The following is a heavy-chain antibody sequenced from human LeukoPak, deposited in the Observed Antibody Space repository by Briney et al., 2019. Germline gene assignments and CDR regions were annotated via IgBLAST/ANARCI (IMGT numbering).Heavy chain of an antibody. Sequence: GASVKVSCKASGYIFTSYNIHWVRQAPGQGLEWMGTLNPSGGSPIYAQKLQGRVTTTRDTSTNTIYMELSSLRSEDTAVYYCARDVCSDNACYYYFDHWGQGTLVAVSS. CDR2: LNPSGGSP. V-gene: IGHV1-46*04. D-gene: IGHD2-15*01. CDR3: ARDVCSDNACYYYFDH. CDR1: GYIFTSYN. J-gene: IGHJ4*02.